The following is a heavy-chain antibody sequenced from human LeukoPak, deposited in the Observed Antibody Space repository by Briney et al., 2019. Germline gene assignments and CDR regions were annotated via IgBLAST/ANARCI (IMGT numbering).Heavy chain of an antibody. Sequence: ASVKVSCKASGYTFTAYYMHWVRQAPGQGLEWMGWIIPNSGDTNYAQKFQDRVTMTRDTSISTVYMELSRLRSDDTAVYYCGRDSLRSRNYMDVWGKGTTVTVSS. CDR3: GRDSLRSRNYMDV. CDR1: GYTFTAYY. CDR2: IIPNSGDT. J-gene: IGHJ6*03. D-gene: IGHD2-2*01. V-gene: IGHV1-2*02.